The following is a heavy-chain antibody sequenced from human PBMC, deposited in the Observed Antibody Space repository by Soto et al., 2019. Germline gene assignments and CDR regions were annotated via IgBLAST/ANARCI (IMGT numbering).Heavy chain of an antibody. CDR1: GFTFSSYS. CDR2: ISSSSSYI. Sequence: PXGSLILSCAASGFTFSSYSMNWVRQAPGKGLEWVSSISSSSSYIYYADSVKGRFTISRDNAKNSLYLQMNSLRAEDTAVYYCARDPSPYDSSGSFDHWGQGTLVTVSS. V-gene: IGHV3-21*01. CDR3: ARDPSPYDSSGSFDH. J-gene: IGHJ5*02. D-gene: IGHD3-22*01.